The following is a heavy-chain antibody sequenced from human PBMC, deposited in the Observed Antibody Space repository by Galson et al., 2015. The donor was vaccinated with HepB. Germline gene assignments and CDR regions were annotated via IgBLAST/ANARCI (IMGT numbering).Heavy chain of an antibody. D-gene: IGHD2-2*01. CDR3: ARAGLQLLSVYYFDY. V-gene: IGHV3-30-3*01. CDR2: ISYDGSNK. J-gene: IGHJ4*02. CDR1: GFTFSSYA. Sequence: SLRLSCAASGFTFSSYAMHWVRQAPGKGLEWVAVISYDGSNKYYADSVKGRFTISRDNSKNTLYLQMNSLRAEDTAVYYCARAGLQLLSVYYFDYWGQGTLVTVSS.